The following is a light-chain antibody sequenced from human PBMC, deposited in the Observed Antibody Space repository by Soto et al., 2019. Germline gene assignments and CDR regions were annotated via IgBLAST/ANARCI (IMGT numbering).Light chain of an antibody. CDR2: DVS. V-gene: IGKV3-20*01. CDR1: QSVSTSS. CDR3: HQYNNWPPWT. J-gene: IGKJ1*01. Sequence: EIVLTQSPGTLSVSPGERVTLSCRASQSVSTSSLAWYQHKPGQAPRLLMFDVSTRATGIPDRFRGSGSGTDFTLTITRLEPEDFAVYYCHQYNNWPPWTFGQGTKVDIK.